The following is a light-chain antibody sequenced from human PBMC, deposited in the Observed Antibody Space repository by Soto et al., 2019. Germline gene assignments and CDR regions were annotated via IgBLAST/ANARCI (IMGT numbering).Light chain of an antibody. CDR2: AAS. Sequence: AIQLTQSPSALSASVGDRVTITCRASLGIRNDLGWYQQKPGEAPRLLVYAASTLQSGVPSRFGGSGSGTEFTLTISSLQLEDFGTYYCLQDYNYPLTFGGGTRLEI. CDR3: LQDYNYPLT. J-gene: IGKJ4*01. V-gene: IGKV1-6*02. CDR1: LGIRND.